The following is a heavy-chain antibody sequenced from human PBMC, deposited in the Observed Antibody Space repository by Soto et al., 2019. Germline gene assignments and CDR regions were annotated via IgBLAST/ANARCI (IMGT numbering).Heavy chain of an antibody. V-gene: IGHV3-30-3*01. J-gene: IGHJ4*02. CDR2: ISYDGSNK. Sequence: QVQLVESGGGVVQPGRSLRLSCAASGFTFSSYAMHWVRQAPGKGLEWVAVISYDGSNKYDADSVKGRFTISRDNSKDTLYLQMNSLRAEDTAVYYCARLTGTTSEDFDYWGQGTLVTVSS. CDR3: ARLTGTTSEDFDY. CDR1: GFTFSSYA. D-gene: IGHD1-20*01.